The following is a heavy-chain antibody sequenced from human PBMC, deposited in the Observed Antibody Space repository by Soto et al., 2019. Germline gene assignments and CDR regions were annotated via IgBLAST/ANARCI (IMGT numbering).Heavy chain of an antibody. CDR2: IYYDGNT. D-gene: IGHD6-6*01. CDR1: GGSITSSSHY. V-gene: IGHV4-39*01. CDR3: ARSSIAPRLFMYPFDY. Sequence: SETLSLTCTVSGGSITSSSHYWGWIRQAPGKGLECIGNIYYDGNTYYNPSLKSRVTISLDTSKNQFSLRLNSVTAADTAVYYCARSSIAPRLFMYPFDYWGQGTLVTVS. J-gene: IGHJ4*02.